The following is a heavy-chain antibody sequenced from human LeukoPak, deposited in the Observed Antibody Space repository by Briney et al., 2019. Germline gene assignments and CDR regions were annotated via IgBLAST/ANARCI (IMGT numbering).Heavy chain of an antibody. CDR2: IWYDGSNK. V-gene: IGHV3-30*02. Sequence: HPGGSLRLSCAASGFTFSSYGMHWVRQAPGKGLEWVAVIWYDGSNKYYADSVKGRFTISGDNSKNTLYLQMNSLRAEDTAVYYCAKDGVREYQLLSARWFDPWGQGTLVTVSS. CDR3: AKDGVREYQLLSARWFDP. D-gene: IGHD2-2*01. CDR1: GFTFSSYG. J-gene: IGHJ5*02.